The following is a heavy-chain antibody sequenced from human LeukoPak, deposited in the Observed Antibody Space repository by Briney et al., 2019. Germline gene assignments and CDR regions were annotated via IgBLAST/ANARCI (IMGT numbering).Heavy chain of an antibody. J-gene: IGHJ4*02. V-gene: IGHV3-48*03. D-gene: IGHD2-2*01. Sequence: PGGSLRLSCAASGFTFSSYEMNWVRQAPGKGLQWGSDISSSGTTIYYADSVKGRFTISRDNAKNSLYLQMNSLRAEDTAVYYCARKYCSTTSCLFDNWGPGTLVTVSS. CDR1: GFTFSSYE. CDR3: ARKYCSTTSCLFDN. CDR2: ISSSGTTI.